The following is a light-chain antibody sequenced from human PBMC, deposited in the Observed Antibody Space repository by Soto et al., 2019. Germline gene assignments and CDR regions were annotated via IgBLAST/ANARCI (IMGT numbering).Light chain of an antibody. CDR2: RDN. Sequence: QSVLTQPPSASGTPGQRVSISCSGSSSNIGSNAVHWYQQFPGTAPRLLIYRDNQRPSGVPDRFSDSKSGTSASLVISGLQSEDEADYYCAAWNDRPYLWVFGGGTQLTVL. CDR3: AAWNDRPYLWV. J-gene: IGLJ3*02. CDR1: SSNIGSNA. V-gene: IGLV1-44*01.